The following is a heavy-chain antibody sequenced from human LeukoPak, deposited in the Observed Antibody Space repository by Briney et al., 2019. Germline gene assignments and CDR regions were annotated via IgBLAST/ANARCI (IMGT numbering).Heavy chain of an antibody. CDR1: GFTFSSYW. CDR2: IKQDGSEK. J-gene: IGHJ5*02. CDR3: ARDKTINWFDP. V-gene: IGHV3-7*01. Sequence: GGSLRLSCAASGFTFSSYWTSWVRQAPGKGLEWVANIKQDGSEKYYVDSVKGRFTISRDNAKNSLYLQMNSLRAEDTAVYYCARDKTINWFDPWGQGTLVTVSS. D-gene: IGHD3-9*01.